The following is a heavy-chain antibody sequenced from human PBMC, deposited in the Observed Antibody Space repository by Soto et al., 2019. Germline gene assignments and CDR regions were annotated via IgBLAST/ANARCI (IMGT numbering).Heavy chain of an antibody. CDR2: VNPILSMS. V-gene: IGHV1-69*02. Sequence: ASVKVSFQASGDTLSFYTINWVPQAPGLGLEWMGRVNPILSMSNYAQKFQGRVTMTADKSTSTAYMQLNSVTPDDTAVYYCARLIGNSWLDSWGQGTLVTVSS. CDR1: GDTLSFYT. CDR3: ARLIGNSWLDS. D-gene: IGHD2-8*01. J-gene: IGHJ5*01.